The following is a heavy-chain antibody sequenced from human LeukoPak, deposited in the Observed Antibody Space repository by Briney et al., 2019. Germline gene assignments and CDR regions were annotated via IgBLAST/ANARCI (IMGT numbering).Heavy chain of an antibody. D-gene: IGHD3-22*01. V-gene: IGHV1-69*05. Sequence: SVTVSFKASGGTFSSYAISWVRQAPGQGLEWMGMIIPIFDTANYPQKFQARVTVTTHESTSTSYMELSSLRSEDTTVYCCAADGPQTPMIVVVTMVYWGQGTLVTVSS. CDR3: AADGPQTPMIVVVTMVY. CDR2: IIPIFDTA. CDR1: GGTFSSYA. J-gene: IGHJ4*02.